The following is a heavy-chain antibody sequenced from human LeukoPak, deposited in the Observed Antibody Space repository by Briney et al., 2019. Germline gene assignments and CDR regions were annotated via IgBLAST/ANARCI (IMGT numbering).Heavy chain of an antibody. D-gene: IGHD3-22*01. V-gene: IGHV4-31*03. CDR3: ARDLRYYYDSSGYSLDAFDI. Sequence: SETLSLTCTVSGGSISSGGYYWSWIRQHPGKGLEWIGYIYYSGSTYYNPSLKSRVTISVDTSKNQFSLKLSSVTAADTAVYYCARDLRYYYDSSGYSLDAFDIWGQGTMVTVSS. CDR1: GGSISSGGYY. CDR2: IYYSGST. J-gene: IGHJ3*02.